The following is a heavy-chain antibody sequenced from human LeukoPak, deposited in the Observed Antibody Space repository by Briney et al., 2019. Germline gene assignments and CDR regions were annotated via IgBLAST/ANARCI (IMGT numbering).Heavy chain of an antibody. CDR1: GFTFSSYA. J-gene: IGHJ4*02. D-gene: IGHD2-2*01. CDR2: ISYDGSNK. CDR3: ASDIVVVPAAIGAARVFDY. V-gene: IGHV3-30*01. Sequence: PGGSLRLSCAASGFTFSSYAMHWVRQAPGKGLEWVAVISYDGSNKYYADSVKGRFTISRDNPKNTLYLQMNSLRAEDTAVYYCASDIVVVPAAIGAARVFDYWGQGTLVTVSS.